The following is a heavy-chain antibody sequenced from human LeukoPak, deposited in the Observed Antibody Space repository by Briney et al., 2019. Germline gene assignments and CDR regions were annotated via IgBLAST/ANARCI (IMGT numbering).Heavy chain of an antibody. CDR3: ASIGTDCSSTSCYTKIDY. D-gene: IGHD2-2*01. CDR2: INYSGST. J-gene: IGHJ4*02. Sequence: SETLSLTCTVSGDSMNNYYWSWIRQPPGKGLEWIGNINYSGSTNSNPSLKSRATISVDMSRKHFFLDLSSVTAADTAVYYCASIGTDCSSTSCYTKIDYWGQGTLVTVSS. CDR1: GDSMNNYY. V-gene: IGHV4-59*01.